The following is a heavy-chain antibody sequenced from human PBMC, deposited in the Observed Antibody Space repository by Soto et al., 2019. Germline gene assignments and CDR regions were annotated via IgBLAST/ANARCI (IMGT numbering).Heavy chain of an antibody. D-gene: IGHD6-13*01. V-gene: IGHV1-8*01. CDR3: ARGRTSSSWFYYYYGMDV. CDR1: GYTFTSYD. CDR2: MNPNSGNT. Sequence: ASVKVSCKASGYTFTSYDINWVRQATGQGLEWMGWMNPNSGNTGYAQKFQGRVTMTRNTSISTAYMELSSLRSEDTAVYYCARGRTSSSWFYYYYGMDVWGQGTTVTVSS. J-gene: IGHJ6*02.